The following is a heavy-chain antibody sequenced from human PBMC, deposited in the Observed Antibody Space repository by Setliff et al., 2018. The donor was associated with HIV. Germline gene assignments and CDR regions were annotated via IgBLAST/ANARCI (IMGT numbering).Heavy chain of an antibody. CDR2: IYNSGYS. Sequence: PSETLSLTCKVSGASITNYYWSWIRQPPGKGLEWIAYIYNSGYSSSKSSLKSRVTISRDTSKNQFSLMLNSVTPADTAVYYCARGDGYRSNDAFYDTGMDVWGQVSTVTVSS. D-gene: IGHD5-12*01. CDR3: ARGDGYRSNDAFYDTGMDV. J-gene: IGHJ6*02. CDR1: GASITNYY. V-gene: IGHV4-59*01.